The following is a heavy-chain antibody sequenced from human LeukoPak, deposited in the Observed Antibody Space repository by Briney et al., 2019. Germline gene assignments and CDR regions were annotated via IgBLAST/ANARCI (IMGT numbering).Heavy chain of an antibody. CDR2: IWYDGSNK. J-gene: IGHJ4*02. D-gene: IGHD1-26*01. CDR1: GFTFNNYG. CDR3: VKDREGATN. V-gene: IGHV3-33*06. Sequence: PGRSLRLSCAASGFTFNNYGMHWVRQAPGKGLEWVAAIWYDGSNKYYGDSVKGRFTTSRDNSKNTLYLQMSSLRAEDTAVYYCVKDREGATNWGQGTLVTVSS.